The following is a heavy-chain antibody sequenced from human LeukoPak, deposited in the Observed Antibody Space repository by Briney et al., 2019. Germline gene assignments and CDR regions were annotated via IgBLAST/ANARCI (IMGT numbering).Heavy chain of an antibody. Sequence: GGSLRLSCAASGFTFSSCGMHWVRQAPGKGLEWVAFIRYDGSNKYYADSVKGRFTISRDNSKNTLYLQMNSLRAEDTAVYYCARGYCSGGSCSKFDYWGQETLVTVSS. CDR2: IRYDGSNK. D-gene: IGHD2-15*01. J-gene: IGHJ4*02. CDR1: GFTFSSCG. V-gene: IGHV3-30*02. CDR3: ARGYCSGGSCSKFDY.